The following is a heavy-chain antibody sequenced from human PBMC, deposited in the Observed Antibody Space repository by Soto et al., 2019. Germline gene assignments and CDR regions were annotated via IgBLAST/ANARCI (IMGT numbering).Heavy chain of an antibody. D-gene: IGHD2-8*01. CDR3: GRSNVPYYSYGMDV. CDR2: IYPGGSDT. V-gene: IGHV5-51*01. CDR1: GYSFTNYW. J-gene: IGHJ6*02. Sequence: GESLKISCKSSGYSFTNYWIGWVRQMPGKGLEWMGIIYPGGSDTRYSPSFQGHVTISADKSISTAYLQWSSLRASDTAMYYCGRSNVPYYSYGMDVWGQGTTVTVSS.